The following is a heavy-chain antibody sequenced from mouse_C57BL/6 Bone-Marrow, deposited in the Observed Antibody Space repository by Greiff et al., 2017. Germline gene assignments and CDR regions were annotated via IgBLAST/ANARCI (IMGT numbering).Heavy chain of an antibody. CDR2: INPNYGTT. CDR3: GLLRFYAMDY. CDR1: GYSFTDYN. J-gene: IGHJ4*01. V-gene: IGHV1-39*01. Sequence: EVQLQQSGPELVKPGASVKISCKASGYSFTDYNMNWVKQSNGKSLEWIGVINPNYGTTSYNQKFKGKATLTVDKSSSTAYMQLNSLTSEDSAGYYCGLLRFYAMDYRGQGALVTVSS. D-gene: IGHD1-1*01.